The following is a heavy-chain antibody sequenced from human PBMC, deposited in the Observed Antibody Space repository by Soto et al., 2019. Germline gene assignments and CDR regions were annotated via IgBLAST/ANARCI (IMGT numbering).Heavy chain of an antibody. CDR2: IDWDDDK. Sequence: SGPTLVNPTQTLTLTCTFSGFSLSTSGMCVSWIRQPPGKALEWLARIDWDDDKNYSTSLKTRLTISKDTSKKQVVLTITNKEHVDTATYYCARIPRSYSGSYTYFDYWGQGTLVTVSS. CDR1: GFSLSTSGMC. D-gene: IGHD1-26*01. CDR3: ARIPRSYSGSYTYFDY. V-gene: IGHV2-70*11. J-gene: IGHJ4*02.